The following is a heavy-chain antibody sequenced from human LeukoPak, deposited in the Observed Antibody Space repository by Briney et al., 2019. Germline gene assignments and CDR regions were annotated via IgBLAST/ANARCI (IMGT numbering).Heavy chain of an antibody. CDR3: ATRKSIAAAGSSPFDY. V-gene: IGHV1-69*13. CDR1: GYTFTSYG. D-gene: IGHD6-13*01. CDR2: IIPIFGTA. Sequence: ASVKVSCKASGYTFTSYGISWVRQAPGQGLEWMGGIIPIFGTANYAQKFQGRVTITADESTSTAYMELSSLRSEDTAVYYCATRKSIAAAGSSPFDYWGQGTLVTVSS. J-gene: IGHJ4*02.